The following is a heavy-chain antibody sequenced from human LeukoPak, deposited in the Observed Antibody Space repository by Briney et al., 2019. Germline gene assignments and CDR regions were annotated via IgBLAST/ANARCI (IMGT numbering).Heavy chain of an antibody. CDR1: GGSFSGYY. D-gene: IGHD4-17*01. CDR3: ARGPYGDYGKD. V-gene: IGHV4-34*01. Sequence: SETLSLTCAVYGGSFSGYYWSWIRQPPGKGLEWIGEVNHSGSTNYNPSLKSRVTISVDTSKNQFSLKLSSVTAADTAVYYCARGPYGDYGKDWGQGTLVTVSS. J-gene: IGHJ4*02. CDR2: VNHSGST.